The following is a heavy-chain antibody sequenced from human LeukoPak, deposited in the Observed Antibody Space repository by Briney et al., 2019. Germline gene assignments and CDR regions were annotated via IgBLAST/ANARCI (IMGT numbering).Heavy chain of an antibody. D-gene: IGHD3-10*01. J-gene: IGHJ6*02. Sequence: GGSLRLSCAASGFTFSSYSMNWVRQAPGKGLEWVSSISSSSSYIYYADSVKGRFTISRDNAKNSLYLQMNSLTAEDTAVYYCAILLGGYYYGSGSYYQGDVWGQGTTVTVSS. CDR3: AILLGGYYYGSGSYYQGDV. CDR1: GFTFSSYS. CDR2: ISSSSSYI. V-gene: IGHV3-21*01.